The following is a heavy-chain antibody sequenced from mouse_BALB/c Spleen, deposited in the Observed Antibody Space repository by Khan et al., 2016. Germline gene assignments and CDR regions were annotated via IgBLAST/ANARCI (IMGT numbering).Heavy chain of an antibody. CDR2: ISYSGTT. CDR1: GYSITSDYA. J-gene: IGHJ4*01. D-gene: IGHD2-3*01. V-gene: IGHV3-2*02. CDR3: ARFCDGYYYAMDY. Sequence: EVQLQESGPGLVKPSQSLSLTCTVTGYSITSDYAWNWIRQFPGNKLEWMAYISYSGTTSYNPSLKSRISITRDTSKNQFFLQLNSVTTEDTATYYCARFCDGYYYAMDYWGQGTSVTVSS.